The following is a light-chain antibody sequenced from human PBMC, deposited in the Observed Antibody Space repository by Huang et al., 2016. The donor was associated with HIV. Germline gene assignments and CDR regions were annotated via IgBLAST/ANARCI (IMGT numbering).Light chain of an antibody. V-gene: IGKV1-39*01. CDR2: TSS. J-gene: IGKJ1*01. CDR3: QQSYETPRT. Sequence: DIQMTQSPSSLSASVGDRVTITCRASQSISNYLNWYQQKPGKAPKLLIYTSSTLQSGVPSRFSGSGSGTDFTLTISSLQPEDFATYYCQQSYETPRTFGQGTKVEIK. CDR1: QSISNY.